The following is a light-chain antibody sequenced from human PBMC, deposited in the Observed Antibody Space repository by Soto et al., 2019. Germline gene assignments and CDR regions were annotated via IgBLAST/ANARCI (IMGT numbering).Light chain of an antibody. Sequence: EIVLTQSPATLSVSPGGRATLSCRASQNVMYNLAWYQQKPGQAPRLLVYGASTRATDAPPRFRGSGSGTEFSLTISSLQSEDYATWFCQQYSSWPRTFGQGSRVEIK. J-gene: IGKJ1*01. CDR2: GAS. V-gene: IGKV3-15*01. CDR1: QNVMYN. CDR3: QQYSSWPRT.